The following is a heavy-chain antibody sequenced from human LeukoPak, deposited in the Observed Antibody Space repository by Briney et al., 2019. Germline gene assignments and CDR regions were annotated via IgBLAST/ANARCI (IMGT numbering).Heavy chain of an antibody. CDR3: ATPHTGPGGETNYPPHH. Sequence: GGSLRLSCTTSGFTFSSYAMSWVRQAPGKGLEWVSRISGSGGSTYYTDSVKGRFTISRDNSKNTLYLQMNSLRGEDTALYFCATPHTGPGGETNYPPHHWGQGTLVTVSS. J-gene: IGHJ5*02. D-gene: IGHD3-16*01. CDR1: GFTFSSYA. V-gene: IGHV3-23*01. CDR2: ISGSGGST.